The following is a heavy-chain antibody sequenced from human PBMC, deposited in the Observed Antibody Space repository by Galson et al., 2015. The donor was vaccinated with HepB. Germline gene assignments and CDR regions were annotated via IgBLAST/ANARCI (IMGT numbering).Heavy chain of an antibody. D-gene: IGHD3-22*01. CDR2: IRSKAYGGTT. J-gene: IGHJ4*02. V-gene: IGHV3-49*04. CDR1: GFTFGDYA. Sequence: SLRLSCAASGFTFGDYAMSWVRQAPGKGLEWVGFIRSKAYGGTTEYAASVKGRFTISRDDSKSIAYLQMNSLKTEDTAVYYCTRDPDALDHSSGYYGYLGYWGQGTLVTVSS. CDR3: TRDPDALDHSSGYYGYLGY.